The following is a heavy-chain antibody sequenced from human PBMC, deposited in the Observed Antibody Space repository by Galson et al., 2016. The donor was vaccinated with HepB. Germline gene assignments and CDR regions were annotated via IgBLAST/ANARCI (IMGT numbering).Heavy chain of an antibody. D-gene: IGHD3-10*01. Sequence: SVKVSCKASGNTFSNYTLHWVRQAPGHRPEWMGWINTGNSNTKYSQTFQGRLTFTRDTSASTTYMELSSLSSEDTAVFYCALLRCRGIRYYTTMDVWGQGTTVTVSS. V-gene: IGHV1-3*04. CDR2: INTGNSNT. CDR3: ALLRCRGIRYYTTMDV. CDR1: GNTFSNYT. J-gene: IGHJ6*02.